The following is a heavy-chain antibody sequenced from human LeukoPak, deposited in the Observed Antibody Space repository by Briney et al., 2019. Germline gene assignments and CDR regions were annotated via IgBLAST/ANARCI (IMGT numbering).Heavy chain of an antibody. CDR3: ARGITMMIVAPGY. J-gene: IGHJ4*02. CDR2: IYSNNST. D-gene: IGHD3-22*01. V-gene: IGHV3-53*01. CDR1: GFTVSRNY. Sequence: PGGSLRLSFAASGFTVSRNYMTWVRQAPGKGLEWVSVIYSNNSTYYADSVKGRFTISRDSSKNTLYLQMNSLRVEDTAIYYCARGITMMIVAPGYWGQGTLVTVSS.